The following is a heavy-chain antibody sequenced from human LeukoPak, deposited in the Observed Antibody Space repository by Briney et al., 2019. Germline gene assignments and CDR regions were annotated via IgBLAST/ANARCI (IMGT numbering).Heavy chain of an antibody. Sequence: GGSLRLSCAASGLTFSSYSMNWVRQAPGKGLEWVSSISSSSSYIYYADSVKGRFTISRDNAKNSLYLQMNSLRAEDTAVYYCARVGITIIVEGDLDYWGQGTLVTVSS. D-gene: IGHD3-22*01. CDR1: GLTFSSYS. J-gene: IGHJ4*02. CDR3: ARVGITIIVEGDLDY. V-gene: IGHV3-21*01. CDR2: ISSSSSYI.